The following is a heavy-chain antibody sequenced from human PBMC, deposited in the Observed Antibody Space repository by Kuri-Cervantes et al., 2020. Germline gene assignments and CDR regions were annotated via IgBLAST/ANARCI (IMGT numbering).Heavy chain of an antibody. D-gene: IGHD3-10*01. V-gene: IGHV3-23*01. CDR2: ISGSGGST. CDR3: ARAITMVRGVILYYFDY. CDR1: GFTFSSYS. Sequence: GESLKISCAASGFTFSSYSMNWVRQAPGKGLEWVSAISGSGGSTYYADSVKGRFTISRDNSKNTLYLQMNSLRAEDTAVYYCARAITMVRGVILYYFDYWGQGTLVTVSS. J-gene: IGHJ4*02.